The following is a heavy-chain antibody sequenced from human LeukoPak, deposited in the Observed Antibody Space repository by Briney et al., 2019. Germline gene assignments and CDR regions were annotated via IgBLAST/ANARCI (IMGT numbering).Heavy chain of an antibody. CDR3: TRVFGGYDVSDY. Sequence: GGSLRLSCAASGFTFSSFWMSWVRQAPGKGMEWVANIKKDGSQKYYVDSVEGRFTISRDNAKNSLYLQMDSLRVDDTAVYYCTRVFGGYDVSDYWGQGTLVTVSS. J-gene: IGHJ4*02. V-gene: IGHV3-7*03. CDR1: GFTFSSFW. CDR2: IKKDGSQK. D-gene: IGHD3-3*01.